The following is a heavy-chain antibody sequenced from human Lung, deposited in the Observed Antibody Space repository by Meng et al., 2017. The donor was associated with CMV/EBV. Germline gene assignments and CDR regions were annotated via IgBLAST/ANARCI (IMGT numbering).Heavy chain of an antibody. CDR2: INTDNGDT. CDR3: ATNAFDY. D-gene: IGHD2-8*01. V-gene: IGHV1-3*04. J-gene: IGHJ4*02. CDR1: GYTFTSYP. Sequence: SLKISCKASGYTFTSYPMHWVRQAPGQSLEWMGWINTDNGDTRFSQHLQGRVTISTDTSATTAYMELSSLRLDDTAIYYCATNAFDYWGQGTLVTVSS.